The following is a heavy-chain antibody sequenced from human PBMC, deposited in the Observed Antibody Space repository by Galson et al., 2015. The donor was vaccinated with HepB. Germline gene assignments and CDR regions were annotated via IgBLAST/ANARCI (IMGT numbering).Heavy chain of an antibody. CDR3: ARETAVRGCDY. CDR1: GFTFSSYG. D-gene: IGHD3-16*01. J-gene: IGHJ4*02. CDR2: IWYDGSNK. Sequence: SLRLSCAASGFTFSSYGMHWVRQAPGKGLEWVAVIWYDGSNKYYADSVKGRFTISRDNSKNTLYLQMNSLRAEDTAVYYCARETAVRGCDYWGQGTLVTVSS. V-gene: IGHV3-33*01.